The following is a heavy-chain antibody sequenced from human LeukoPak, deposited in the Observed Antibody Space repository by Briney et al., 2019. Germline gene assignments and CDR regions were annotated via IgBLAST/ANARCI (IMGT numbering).Heavy chain of an antibody. CDR3: ARDEGYSSGWLNAFDI. Sequence: PSETLSLTCAVSGGSISSNNWWIWVRQSPEKGLGWIGEIYHDGSTNYNPSLKSRVTISMDKSKNQLSLKLNFVTAEDTAVYYCARDEGYSSGWLNAFDIWGQGTMVTVSS. CDR1: GGSISSNNW. CDR2: IYHDGST. J-gene: IGHJ3*02. D-gene: IGHD6-19*01. V-gene: IGHV4-4*02.